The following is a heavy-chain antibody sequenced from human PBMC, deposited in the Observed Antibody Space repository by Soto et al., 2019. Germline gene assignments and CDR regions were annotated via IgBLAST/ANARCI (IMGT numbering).Heavy chain of an antibody. CDR1: GGSISSYY. CDR2: IYYSGST. D-gene: IGHD3-3*01. Sequence: PSETLCLTCTVSGGSISSYYWSWIRQPPGKGLEWIGYIYYSGSTNYNPSLKSRVTISVDTSKNQFSLKLSSVTAADTAVYYCARDMANYDFWSGVRYYYYYMDVWGKGTTVTVSS. CDR3: ARDMANYDFWSGVRYYYYYMDV. J-gene: IGHJ6*03. V-gene: IGHV4-59*01.